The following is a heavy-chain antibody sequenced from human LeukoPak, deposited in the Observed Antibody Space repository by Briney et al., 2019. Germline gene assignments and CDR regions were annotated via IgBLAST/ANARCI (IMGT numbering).Heavy chain of an antibody. Sequence: PGGSLRLSCAASGFSFSDAWMSWVRQIPGKGLEWVSGISPGGGPTYYADSVKGRFTISRDDSKNTLYLQMNSLRAEDTAVYYCAELGITMIGGVWGKGTTVTISS. CDR3: AELGITMIGGV. CDR1: GFSFSDAW. CDR2: ISPGGGPT. D-gene: IGHD3-10*02. J-gene: IGHJ6*04. V-gene: IGHV3-23*01.